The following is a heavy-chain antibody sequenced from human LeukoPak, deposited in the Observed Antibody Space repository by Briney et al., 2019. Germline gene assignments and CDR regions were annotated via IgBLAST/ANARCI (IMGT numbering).Heavy chain of an antibody. CDR3: AKASGHIVVVPAFDY. V-gene: IGHV3-21*04. D-gene: IGHD2-2*01. J-gene: IGHJ4*02. CDR1: GFTFSSYS. Sequence: GGSLRLSCAASGFTFSSYSMNWVRQAPGKGLEWVSSISSSSSYIYYADSVKGRFTISRDNAKNSLYLQMNSLRAEDMALYYCAKASGHIVVVPAFDYWGQGTLVTVSS. CDR2: ISSSSSYI.